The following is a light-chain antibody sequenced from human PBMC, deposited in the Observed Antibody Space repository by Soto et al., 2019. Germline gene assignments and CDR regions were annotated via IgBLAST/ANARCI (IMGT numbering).Light chain of an antibody. V-gene: IGLV2-14*01. CDR3: SSYTSSSTRV. CDR2: DVS. J-gene: IGLJ1*01. Sequence: QSALTQPATECGSPGQSITISCTGTSSDVGGYNYVSWYQQHPGKAPKLMIYDVSNRPSGVSNRFSGSKSGNTASLSISGLQAEDEADYYCSSYTSSSTRVFGTGTRSPS. CDR1: SSDVGGYNY.